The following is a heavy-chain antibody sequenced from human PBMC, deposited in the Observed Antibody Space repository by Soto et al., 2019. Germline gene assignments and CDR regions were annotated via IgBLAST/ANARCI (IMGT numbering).Heavy chain of an antibody. D-gene: IGHD6-13*01. CDR2: ISADSGEP. Sequence: ASVKVSCKASGFSSTTYAFSWVRRAPGQGLEWMGLISADSGEPRYAQKFQGRVAMTTDTSTRTAYMELSGLTSDDTAVYYCGVSAGLDFWGQGTRVTVS. V-gene: IGHV1-18*01. CDR1: GFSSTTYA. CDR3: GVSAGLDF. J-gene: IGHJ4*02.